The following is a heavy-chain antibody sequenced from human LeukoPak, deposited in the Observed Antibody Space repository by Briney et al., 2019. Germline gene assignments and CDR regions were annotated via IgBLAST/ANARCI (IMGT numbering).Heavy chain of an antibody. CDR1: GGSLRGHF. D-gene: IGHD3-9*01. V-gene: IGHV4-59*11. CDR2: IHSGWIP. J-gene: IGHJ4*02. Sequence: SAALSLPFTVAGGSLRGHFWRWCRRPPGKGEENGPYIHSGWIPNYNPSYKSRVTVSLDMSKNQFSLSLSSVTAADTAVYYCARDPGDTDWYNFDFWGQGILVTVSS. CDR3: ARDPGDTDWYNFDF.